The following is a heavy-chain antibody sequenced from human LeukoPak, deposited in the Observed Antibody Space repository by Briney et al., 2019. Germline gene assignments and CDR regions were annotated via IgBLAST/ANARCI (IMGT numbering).Heavy chain of an antibody. CDR3: AKDHLAGYSYGGYYFDY. V-gene: IGHV3-23*01. J-gene: IGHJ4*02. Sequence: GGSLRLSCAASGFTFSSYAMTWVRQAPGKGLEWVSGISDSGGSTYYADSVKGRFTISRDNSKNTMYLQMSSLRGEDTAVYYCAKDHLAGYSYGGYYFDYWGQGTLVTVSS. D-gene: IGHD5-18*01. CDR1: GFTFSSYA. CDR2: ISDSGGST.